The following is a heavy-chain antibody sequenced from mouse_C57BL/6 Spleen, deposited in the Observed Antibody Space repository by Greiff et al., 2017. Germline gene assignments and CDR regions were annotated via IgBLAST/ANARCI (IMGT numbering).Heavy chain of an antibody. CDR3: ARFGYYAMDY. Sequence: QVQLQQSGAELVRPGASVTLSCKASGYTFTDYEMHWVKQTPVHGLEWIGDIYPGSGSTNYNEKFKSKATLTVDTSSSTAYMQLSSLTSEDSAVYYCARFGYYAMDYWGQGTSVTVSS. CDR2: IYPGSGST. V-gene: IGHV1-15*01. CDR1: GYTFTDYE. J-gene: IGHJ4*01.